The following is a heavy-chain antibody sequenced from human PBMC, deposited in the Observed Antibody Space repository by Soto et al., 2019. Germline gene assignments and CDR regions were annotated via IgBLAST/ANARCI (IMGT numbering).Heavy chain of an antibody. CDR1: GFTFSSYA. J-gene: IGHJ4*02. CDR2: ISGSGGST. CDR3: AATGKEYSSSGSFDY. Sequence: GGSLRLSCAASGFTFSSYAMSWVRQAPGKGLEWVSAISGSGGSTYYADSVKGRFTISRDNSKNTLYLQMNSLRAEDTAVYYCAATGKEYSSSGSFDYWGQGTLVTVSS. D-gene: IGHD6-6*01. V-gene: IGHV3-23*01.